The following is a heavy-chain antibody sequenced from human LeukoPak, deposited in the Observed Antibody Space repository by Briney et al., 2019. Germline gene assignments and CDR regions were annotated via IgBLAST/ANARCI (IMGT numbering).Heavy chain of an antibody. J-gene: IGHJ4*02. V-gene: IGHV1-2*04. CDR3: ARDYYDSSGYYYVFDY. Sequence: GASVKVSCKASGYTFTGYYMHWVRQAPGQGLGWMGWINPNSGGTNYAQKFQGWVTMTRDTSISTAYMELSRLRSDDTAVYYCARDYYDSSGYYYVFDYWGQGTLVTVSS. D-gene: IGHD3-22*01. CDR2: INPNSGGT. CDR1: GYTFTGYY.